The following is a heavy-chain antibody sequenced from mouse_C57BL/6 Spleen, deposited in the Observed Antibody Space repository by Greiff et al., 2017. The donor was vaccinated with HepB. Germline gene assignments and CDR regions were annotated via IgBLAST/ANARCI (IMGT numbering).Heavy chain of an antibody. CDR1: GYSFTGYY. Sequence: EVQLQQSGPELVKPGASVKISCKASGYSFTGYYMNWVKQSPEKSLEWIGEINPSTGGTTYNQKFKAKATLTVDKSSSTAYMQLKSLTSEDSAVYYCARSYYGSSFDYWGQGTTLTVSS. CDR3: ARSYYGSSFDY. J-gene: IGHJ2*01. V-gene: IGHV1-42*01. D-gene: IGHD1-1*01. CDR2: INPSTGGT.